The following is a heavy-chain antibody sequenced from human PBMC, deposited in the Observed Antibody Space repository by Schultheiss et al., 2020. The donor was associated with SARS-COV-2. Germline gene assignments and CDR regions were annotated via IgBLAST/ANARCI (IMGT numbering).Heavy chain of an antibody. D-gene: IGHD1-26*01. CDR1: GFTVSSNY. V-gene: IGHV3-33*08. J-gene: IGHJ5*02. Sequence: GGSLRLSCAASGFTVSSNYMSWVRQAPGKGLEWVAVIWYDGSHKYYADSVKGRFTISRENAKNSLYLQMNSLRIEDTAVYYCAGDRLCPGESWGRGTLVTVSS. CDR3: AGDRLCPGES. CDR2: IWYDGSHK.